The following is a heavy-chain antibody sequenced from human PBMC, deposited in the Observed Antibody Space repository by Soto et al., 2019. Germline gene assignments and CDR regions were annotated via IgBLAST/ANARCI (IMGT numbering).Heavy chain of an antibody. V-gene: IGHV3-23*01. CDR1: GFTFSSYA. Sequence: EVQLLESGGGLVQPGGSLRLSCAASGFTFSSYAMSWVRQAPGKGLEWVSAISGSGGSTYYADSVKGRFTISRDNTKNTLDMKMNSLRAEDTAVYYCAKDRLPLSRAVAGGGIGYWGQGTLVTVSS. D-gene: IGHD6-19*01. CDR3: AKDRLPLSRAVAGGGIGY. CDR2: ISGSGGST. J-gene: IGHJ4*02.